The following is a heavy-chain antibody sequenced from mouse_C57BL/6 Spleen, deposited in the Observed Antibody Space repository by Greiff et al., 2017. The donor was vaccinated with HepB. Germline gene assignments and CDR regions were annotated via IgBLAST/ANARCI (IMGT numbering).Heavy chain of an antibody. D-gene: IGHD1-1*01. Sequence: VQLQQSGAELVRPGASVTLSCKASGYTFTDYEMHWVKQTPVHGLEWIGAIDPETGGTAYNQKFKGKAILTADKSSSTAYMELRSLTSEDSAVYYCTKALLRYPWFAYWGQGTLVTVSA. CDR1: GYTFTDYE. V-gene: IGHV1-15*01. J-gene: IGHJ3*01. CDR2: IDPETGGT. CDR3: TKALLRYPWFAY.